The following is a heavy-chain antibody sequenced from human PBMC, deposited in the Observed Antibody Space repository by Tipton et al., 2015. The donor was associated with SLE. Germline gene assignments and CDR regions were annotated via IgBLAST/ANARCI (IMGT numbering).Heavy chain of an antibody. V-gene: IGHV4-34*01. CDR1: GFTFSSYS. J-gene: IGHJ4*02. CDR2: INHSGST. CDR3: ARIGPDVVLEWGDYFDY. Sequence: LSCAASGFTFSSYSMNWIRQPPGKGLEWIGEINHSGSTNYNPSLKSRVTISVDTSKNQFSLKLRSVTAADTAVYYCARIGPDVVLEWGDYFDYWGQGTLVTVSS. D-gene: IGHD3-3*01.